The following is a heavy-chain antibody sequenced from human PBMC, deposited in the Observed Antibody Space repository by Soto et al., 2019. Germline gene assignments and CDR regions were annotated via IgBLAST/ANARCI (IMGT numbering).Heavy chain of an antibody. Sequence: GESLKISCKCSGYSFNSYWIGCLRQMPGKGLEGMGIIYPGDSDTRYSPSFQGQVTISADKSISTAYLQWSSLKASDTAMYYCARRKAAAGSFAFDIWGQGTMVTVSS. CDR2: IYPGDSDT. D-gene: IGHD6-13*01. CDR3: ARRKAAAGSFAFDI. CDR1: GYSFNSYW. V-gene: IGHV5-51*03. J-gene: IGHJ3*02.